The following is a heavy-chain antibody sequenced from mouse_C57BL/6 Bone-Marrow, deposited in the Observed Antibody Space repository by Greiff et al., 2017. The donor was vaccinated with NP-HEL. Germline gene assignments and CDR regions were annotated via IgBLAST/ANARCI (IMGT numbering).Heavy chain of an antibody. V-gene: IGHV10-1*01. CDR3: VRQKTGTSFDY. D-gene: IGHD4-1*01. J-gene: IGHJ2*01. CDR1: GFSFNTYA. Sequence: EVQLVESGGGLVQPTGSLKLSCAASGFSFNTYAMNWVRQAPGKGLEWVARLRSKSNNYATYYADSVKDRFTISRDDSDSKLYMQMNNLKTEDTAIYYCVRQKTGTSFDYWGQGTTLTVSS. CDR2: LRSKSNNYAT.